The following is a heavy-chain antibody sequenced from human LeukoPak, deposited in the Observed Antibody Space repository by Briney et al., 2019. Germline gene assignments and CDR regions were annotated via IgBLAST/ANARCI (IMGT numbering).Heavy chain of an antibody. D-gene: IGHD3-16*02. CDR2: ISSSSSTM. J-gene: IGHJ4*02. CDR1: GFTFSSYE. CDR3: ARDRSDYVWGTYRPPDY. V-gene: IGHV3-48*01. Sequence: GGSLRLSCAASGFTFSSYEMNWVRQAPGKGLEWVSYISSSSSTMYYADSVKGRFSISRDNAKKSLYLQMNSLRAEDTAVYYCARDRSDYVWGTYRPPDYWGQGTLVTVSS.